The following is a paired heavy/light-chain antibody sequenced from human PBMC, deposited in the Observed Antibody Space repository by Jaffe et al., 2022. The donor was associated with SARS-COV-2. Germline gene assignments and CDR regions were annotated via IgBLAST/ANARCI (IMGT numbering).Light chain of an antibody. CDR2: GAS. Sequence: EIVLTQSPGTLSLSPGERATLSCRASQSVSSSYLAWYQQKPGQAPRLLIYGASSRATGIPDRFSGSGSGTDFTLTISRLEPEDFAVYYCQQYGSSPFITFGQGTRLEIK. CDR1: QSVSSSY. J-gene: IGKJ5*01. V-gene: IGKV3-20*01. CDR3: QQYGSSPFIT.
Heavy chain of an antibody. CDR1: GFTVSSNY. V-gene: IGHV3-53*01. CDR2: IYSGGST. J-gene: IGHJ6*02. D-gene: IGHD3-10*01. CDR3: ARDLMVRGVMASGYYYYGMDV. Sequence: EVQLVESGGGLIQPGGSLRLSCAASGFTVSSNYMSWVRQAPGKGLEWVSVIYSGGSTYYADSVKGRFTISRDNSKNTLYLQMNSLRAEDTAVYYCARDLMVRGVMASGYYYYGMDVWGQGTTVTVSS.